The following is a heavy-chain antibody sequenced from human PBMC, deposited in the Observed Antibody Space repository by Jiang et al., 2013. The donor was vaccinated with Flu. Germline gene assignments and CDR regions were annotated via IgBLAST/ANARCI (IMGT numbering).Heavy chain of an antibody. CDR3: ARGDCSGGSCRSPTPYYYGMDV. CDR1: GYTFTSYG. V-gene: IGHV1-18*01. J-gene: IGHJ6*02. CDR2: ISTFYGET. D-gene: IGHD2-15*01. Sequence: GAEVKKPGASVKVSCKASGYTFTSYGVSWVRQAPGQGLEWMGWISTFYGETDFAQKFQGRVTMTTDRSTNTAYMELKNLRSDDTAVYYCARGDCSGGSCRSPTPYYYGMDVWGQGTTVIVSS.